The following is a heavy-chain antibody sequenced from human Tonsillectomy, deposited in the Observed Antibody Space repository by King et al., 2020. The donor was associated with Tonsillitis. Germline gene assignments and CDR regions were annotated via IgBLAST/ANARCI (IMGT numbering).Heavy chain of an antibody. D-gene: IGHD4-11*01. V-gene: IGHV4-30-2*01. CDR1: GGSISSGGYS. Sequence: LQLQESGSGLVKPSQTLSLTCAVSGGSISSGGYSWSWIRQPPGKGLEWIGYIYHSGSTYYNPSLKSRVTISVDRSKNQFSLKLSSVTAADTAVYYCAMGPTTYFDYWGQGTLVTVSS. CDR3: AMGPTTYFDY. CDR2: IYHSGST. J-gene: IGHJ4*02.